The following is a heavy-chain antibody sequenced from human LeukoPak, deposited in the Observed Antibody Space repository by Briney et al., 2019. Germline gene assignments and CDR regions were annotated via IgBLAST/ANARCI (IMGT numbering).Heavy chain of an antibody. V-gene: IGHV3-73*01. J-gene: IGHJ4*02. CDR3: TSGLSVRRSNNTPVDY. Sequence: GGSLRLSCTASGFTSSGSAMHWVRQASGKGLEWVGRIRSNANSYATVYAASVKGRFTISRDDSKNTAYLQMNSLKTEDTAVYYCTSGLSVRRSNNTPVDYWGQGTLVTVSS. CDR2: IRSNANSYAT. CDR1: GFTSSGSA. D-gene: IGHD1-1*01.